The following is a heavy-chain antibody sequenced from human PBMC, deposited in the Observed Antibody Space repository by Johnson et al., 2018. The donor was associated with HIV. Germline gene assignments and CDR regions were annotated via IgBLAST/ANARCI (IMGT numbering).Heavy chain of an antibody. Sequence: MLLVESGGGLIQPGGSLRLSCVASGFTVSYNYMNWVRQAPGKGLEWVSVIYSGGNTFYADSVQGRFTISRDNSKNTLDLHMNSLRAEDTAVYYCAKDLETGDDYVWGSYQLGAFDIWGQGTMVTVSS. CDR3: AKDLETGDDYVWGSYQLGAFDI. CDR1: GFTVSYNY. J-gene: IGHJ3*02. CDR2: IYSGGNT. D-gene: IGHD3-16*02. V-gene: IGHV3-53*01.